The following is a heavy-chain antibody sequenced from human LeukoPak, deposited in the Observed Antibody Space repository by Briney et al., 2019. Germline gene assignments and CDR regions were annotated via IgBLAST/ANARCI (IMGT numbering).Heavy chain of an antibody. J-gene: IGHJ4*02. CDR2: IHYSGST. Sequence: KPSETLSLTCTVSGGSINNYHWSWIRQPPGKGLEWIGYIHYSGSTNYNPSLKSRVTISVDTSKNQFSLKLSSVTAADTAMYYCARGASGSSTAPHYWGQGTLVTVSS. CDR1: GGSINNYH. V-gene: IGHV4-59*01. D-gene: IGHD1-26*01. CDR3: ARGASGSSTAPHY.